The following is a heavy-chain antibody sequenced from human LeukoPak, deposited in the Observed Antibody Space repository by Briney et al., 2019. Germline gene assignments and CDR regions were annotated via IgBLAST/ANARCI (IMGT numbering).Heavy chain of an antibody. CDR3: ARGGGFDP. Sequence: SETLSLTCTVSGGSISSYYWSWIRQPPGKGLEWIGYIYYSGSTNYNPSLKSRVTISVDTSKNQFSLKLSSVPAADTAVYYCARGGGFDPWGQGTLVTVSS. V-gene: IGHV4-59*01. CDR2: IYYSGST. J-gene: IGHJ5*02. D-gene: IGHD3-16*01. CDR1: GGSISSYY.